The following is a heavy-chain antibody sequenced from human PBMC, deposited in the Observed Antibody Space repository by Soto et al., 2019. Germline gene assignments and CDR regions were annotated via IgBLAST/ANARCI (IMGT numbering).Heavy chain of an antibody. CDR2: IYYSGST. J-gene: IGHJ6*02. V-gene: IGHV4-30-4*01. D-gene: IGHD2-8*01. CDR3: ARSDYCTNGVCSIFPGGGMDV. CDR1: GGSISSGDYY. Sequence: QVQLQESGPGLVKPSQTLSLTCTVSGGSISSGDYYWSWIRQPPGKGLEWIGYIYYSGSTYYNPSLKSRVTISVDTSKNQFSLKLSSVTAADTAVYYCARSDYCTNGVCSIFPGGGMDVWGQGTTVTVSS.